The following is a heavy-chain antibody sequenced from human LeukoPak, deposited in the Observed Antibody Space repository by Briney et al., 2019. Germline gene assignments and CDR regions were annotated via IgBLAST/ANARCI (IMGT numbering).Heavy chain of an antibody. V-gene: IGHV1-46*01. D-gene: IGHD3-3*01. CDR3: ARGQADFWSGYYYYGMDV. Sequence: ASVKVSCKASGYTFTSYYMHWVRQAPGQGLEWMGIINPSGGSTSYAQKFQGRVTMTRDTSTSTVYMELSSLRSEDTAVYYCARGQADFWSGYYYYGMDVWGQGTTVTVSS. CDR2: INPSGGST. J-gene: IGHJ6*02. CDR1: GYTFTSYY.